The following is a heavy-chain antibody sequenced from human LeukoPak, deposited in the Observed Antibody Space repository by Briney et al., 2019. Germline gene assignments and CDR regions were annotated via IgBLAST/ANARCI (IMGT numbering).Heavy chain of an antibody. CDR1: GGTFSSYA. D-gene: IGHD2-2*01. Sequence: SSVKVSCKASGGTFSSYAISWVRQAPGQGLEWMGRIIPIHGIANYAQKFQGRVTITADKSTSTAYMELSSLRSEDTAVYYCARSADIVVVPAAPDDAFDIWGQGTMVTVSS. CDR3: ARSADIVVVPAAPDDAFDI. V-gene: IGHV1-69*04. J-gene: IGHJ3*02. CDR2: IIPIHGIA.